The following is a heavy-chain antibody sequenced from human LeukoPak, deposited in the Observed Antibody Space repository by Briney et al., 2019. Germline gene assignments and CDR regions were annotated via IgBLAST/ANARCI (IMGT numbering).Heavy chain of an antibody. D-gene: IGHD3-22*01. J-gene: IGHJ4*02. CDR3: ARSTYYDSSGYYYFGY. V-gene: IGHV1-2*02. Sequence: ASVKVSCKASGYTFTGYYMHWVRQAPGQGLEWMGWINPNSGGTNYAQKFQGRVTTTRDTSISTAYLELSRLRSDDTAVYYCARSTYYDSSGYYYFGYWGQGTLVTVSS. CDR2: INPNSGGT. CDR1: GYTFTGYY.